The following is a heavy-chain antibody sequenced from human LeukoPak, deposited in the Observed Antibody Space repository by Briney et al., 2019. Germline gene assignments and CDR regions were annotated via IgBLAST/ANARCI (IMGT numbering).Heavy chain of an antibody. Sequence: RGSLRLSCAASGFTFSSYSMNWVRQAPGKGLEWVSSISSSSTYIYYADSVKGRFTISGDNAKNSLYLQMNSLRAEDTAVYYCARDSSSPYWYFNLWGRGTLVTVSS. CDR2: ISSSSTYI. J-gene: IGHJ2*01. CDR1: GFTFSSYS. CDR3: ARDSSSPYWYFNL. V-gene: IGHV3-21*01.